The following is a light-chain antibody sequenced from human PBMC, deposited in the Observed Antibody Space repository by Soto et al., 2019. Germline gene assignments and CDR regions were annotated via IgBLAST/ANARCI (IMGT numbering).Light chain of an antibody. Sequence: QTVLTQPASVYGSPGQSITISCTGTSSDVGSYNLVSWYQQHPGKAPKLMIYEVSKRPSGVSNRFSGSKSGNTASLTISGLQAEDEADYYCSSYAGSSTLVFGGGTKLTVL. CDR1: SSDVGSYNL. V-gene: IGLV2-23*02. J-gene: IGLJ2*01. CDR2: EVS. CDR3: SSYAGSSTLV.